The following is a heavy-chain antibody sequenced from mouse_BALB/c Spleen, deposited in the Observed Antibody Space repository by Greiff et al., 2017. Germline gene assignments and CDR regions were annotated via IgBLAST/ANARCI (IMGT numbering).Heavy chain of an antibody. Sequence: VQLQQSGAELAKPGASVKMSCKASGYTFTSYWMHWVKQRPGQGLEWIGYINPSTGYTEYNQKFKDKATLTADKSSSTAYMQLSSLTSEDSAVYYCARWYGNYWAMDYWGQGTSVTVSS. CDR2: INPSTGYT. V-gene: IGHV1-7*01. CDR3: ARWYGNYWAMDY. J-gene: IGHJ4*01. D-gene: IGHD2-10*02. CDR1: GYTFTSYW.